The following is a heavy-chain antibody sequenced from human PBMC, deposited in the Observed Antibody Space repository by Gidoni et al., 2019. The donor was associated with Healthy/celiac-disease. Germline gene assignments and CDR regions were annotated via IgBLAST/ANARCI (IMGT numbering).Heavy chain of an antibody. V-gene: IGHV4-31*03. Sequence: QVQLQESGPGLVTPSQTLSLTCTVSGGSISSGGYYWSWIRQHPGKGLEWIGYIYYSGSTYYNPSLKSRVTISVDTSKNQFSLKLSSVTAADTAVYYCARSNADDLYDSSGYGAFDIWGQGTMVTVSS. CDR2: IYYSGST. D-gene: IGHD3-22*01. CDR1: GGSISSGGYY. CDR3: ARSNADDLYDSSGYGAFDI. J-gene: IGHJ3*02.